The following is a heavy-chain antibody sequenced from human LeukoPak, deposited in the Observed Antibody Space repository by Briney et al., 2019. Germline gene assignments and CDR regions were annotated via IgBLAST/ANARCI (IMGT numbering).Heavy chain of an antibody. CDR2: INPNSGGT. CDR3: ARGPELLWFGELSGWFDP. Sequence: ASVKVSCKASGYTFTGYYMHWVRQAPGQGLEWMGWINPNSGGTNYAQKFQGRVTMTRDTSISTAYMELSRLRSDDTAVYYCARGPELLWFGELSGWFDPWGQGTLVTVSS. J-gene: IGHJ5*02. CDR1: GYTFTGYY. D-gene: IGHD3-10*01. V-gene: IGHV1-2*02.